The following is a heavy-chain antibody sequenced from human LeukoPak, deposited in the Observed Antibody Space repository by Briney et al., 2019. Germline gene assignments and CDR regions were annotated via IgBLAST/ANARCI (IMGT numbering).Heavy chain of an antibody. J-gene: IGHJ4*02. CDR1: GGSISSYH. CDR2: IYTSGNT. CDR3: ARENIAARPLDY. Sequence: SETLSLTCTVSGGSISSYHWSWIRQPAGKGLEWIGRIYTSGNTNYNSSLQSRVNMSVDTSKNQFSLKLSSVTAADTAVYYCARENIAARPLDYWGQGTLVTVSS. V-gene: IGHV4-4*07. D-gene: IGHD6-6*01.